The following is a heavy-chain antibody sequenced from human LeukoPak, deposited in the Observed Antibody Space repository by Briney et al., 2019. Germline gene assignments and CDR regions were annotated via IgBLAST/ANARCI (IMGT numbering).Heavy chain of an antibody. CDR3: AKGSGLYYYYYMDV. J-gene: IGHJ6*03. V-gene: IGHV3-23*01. D-gene: IGHD3-10*01. CDR2: ISGSGGST. Sequence: GGSLRLSCAASGFTFSSYGMSWVRQAPGKGLEWVSAISGSGGSTYYADSVKGRFTVSRDNSKNTLYLQMNSLRAEDTAVYYCAKGSGLYYYYYMDVWGKGTTVTISS. CDR1: GFTFSSYG.